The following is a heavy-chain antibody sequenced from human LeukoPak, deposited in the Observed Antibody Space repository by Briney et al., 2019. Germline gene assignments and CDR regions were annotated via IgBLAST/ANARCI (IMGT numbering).Heavy chain of an antibody. D-gene: IGHD6-19*01. V-gene: IGHV3-30-3*01. CDR2: ISYDGSNK. Sequence: GGSLRLSCAASGFTFSSYAMHWVRQAPGTGLEWVTVISYDGSNKYYADSVKGRFTISRDNSKNTLYLQMNSLRAEDTAVYYCARDGVEAVAGTGALDAFDIWGQGTMVTVSS. CDR1: GFTFSSYA. CDR3: ARDGVEAVAGTGALDAFDI. J-gene: IGHJ3*02.